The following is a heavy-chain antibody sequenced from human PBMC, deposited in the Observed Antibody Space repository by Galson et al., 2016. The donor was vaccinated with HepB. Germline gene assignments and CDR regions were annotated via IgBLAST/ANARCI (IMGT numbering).Heavy chain of an antibody. CDR3: AKDGGEDWTTAKPDY. CDR1: GFTFHDNA. CDR2: SSWNSRNI. J-gene: IGHJ4*02. D-gene: IGHD4-17*01. V-gene: IGHV3-9*01. Sequence: SLRLSCAASGFTFHDNAMHWVRQTPGKDLEWVSGSSWNSRNIGYADSVKGRFTISSDNAKNSVFLQMNSLRPEDTALYYCAKDGGEDWTTAKPDYWGQGTLVTVSS.